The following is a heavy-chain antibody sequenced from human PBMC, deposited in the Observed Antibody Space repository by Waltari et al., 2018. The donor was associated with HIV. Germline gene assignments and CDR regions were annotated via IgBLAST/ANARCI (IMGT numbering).Heavy chain of an antibody. D-gene: IGHD1-26*01. J-gene: IGHJ4*02. CDR2: ISWNSDST. Sequence: EVQLVESGGGLVQPGRSLRLSCAASGFTFDDYAMHWVRQVSGKGREWVSGISWNSDSTGYADSVKGRFTISRDNAKTSLYLQMNSLRTEDTALYYCAKAESFFHPPDYWGQGTLVTVSS. CDR3: AKAESFFHPPDY. CDR1: GFTFDDYA. V-gene: IGHV3-9*01.